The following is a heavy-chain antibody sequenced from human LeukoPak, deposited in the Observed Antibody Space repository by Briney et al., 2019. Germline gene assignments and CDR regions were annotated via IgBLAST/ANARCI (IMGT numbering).Heavy chain of an antibody. V-gene: IGHV3-13*01. J-gene: IGHJ4*02. Sequence: GRSLRLSCAASGFTVSSYDMHWVRQATGKGLEWVSAIGTAGDTYYPGSVKGRFTISRENAKNSLYLQMNSLRAGDTAVYYCARGDILTGYPISWGQGTLVTVSS. CDR3: ARGDILTGYPIS. D-gene: IGHD3-9*01. CDR2: IGTAGDT. CDR1: GFTVSSYD.